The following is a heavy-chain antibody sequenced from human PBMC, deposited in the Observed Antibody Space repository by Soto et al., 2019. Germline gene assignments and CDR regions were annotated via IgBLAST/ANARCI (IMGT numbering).Heavy chain of an antibody. CDR2: IIPILGIA. CDR1: GGTFSSYT. J-gene: IGHJ2*01. CDR3: AREMATINRYFDL. D-gene: IGHD5-12*01. V-gene: IGHV1-69*08. Sequence: QVQLVQSGAEVKKPGSSVKVSCKASGGTFSSYTISWVRQAPGQGLEWMGRIIPILGIANYAQKFQGRVTITADKSTSTAYMELSSMRSEDTAVYYCAREMATINRYFDLWGRGTLVTVSS.